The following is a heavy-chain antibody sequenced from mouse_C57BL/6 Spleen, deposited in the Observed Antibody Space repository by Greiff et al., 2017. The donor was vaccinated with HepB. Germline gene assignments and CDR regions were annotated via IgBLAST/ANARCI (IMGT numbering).Heavy chain of an antibody. D-gene: IGHD6-1*01. V-gene: IGHV1-69*01. CDR2: IDPSDSYT. CDR3: ARGASHYFDY. CDR1: GYTFTSYW. Sequence: QVQLKQPGAELVMPGASVKLSCKASGYTFTSYWMHWVKQRPGQGLEWIGEIDPSDSYTNYNQKFKGKSTLTVDKSSSTAYMQLSSLTSEDSAVYYCARGASHYFDYWGQGTTLTVSS. J-gene: IGHJ2*01.